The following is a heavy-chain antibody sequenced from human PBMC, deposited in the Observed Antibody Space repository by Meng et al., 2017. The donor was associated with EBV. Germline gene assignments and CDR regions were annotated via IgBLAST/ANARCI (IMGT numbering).Heavy chain of an antibody. V-gene: IGHV3-53*01. CDR3: AKHRLGPLDY. CDR2: IYSGGST. CDR1: GFTVSSNY. D-gene: IGHD5-12*01. Sequence: DGQLGGSGGGFVQPGGSLRLSCAASGFTVSSNYMSGVRQAPGKGLEWVSVIYSGGSTYYADSVKGRFTISRDNSKNTLYLQMNSLRAEDTAVYYCAKHRLGPLDYWGQGTLVTVSS. J-gene: IGHJ4*02.